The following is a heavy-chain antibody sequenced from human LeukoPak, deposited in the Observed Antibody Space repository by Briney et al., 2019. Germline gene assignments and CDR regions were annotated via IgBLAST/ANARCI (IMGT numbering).Heavy chain of an antibody. V-gene: IGHV6-1*01. Sequence: SQTLSLTCAISGDSVSSNSAAWNWIRQSPSRGLEWLGRTYYRSKWYNDYAVSVKSRITINPDTSKNQFSLKLTSVSAADTALYFCARGATTRMFPSFYMDVWGKGTTVTISS. CDR2: TYYRSKWYN. J-gene: IGHJ6*03. D-gene: IGHD5-12*01. CDR1: GDSVSSNSAA. CDR3: ARGATTRMFPSFYMDV.